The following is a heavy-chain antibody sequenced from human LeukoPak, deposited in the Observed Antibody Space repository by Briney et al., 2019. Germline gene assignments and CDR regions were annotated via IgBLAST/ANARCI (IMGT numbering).Heavy chain of an antibody. V-gene: IGHV1-46*01. CDR2: INHSGGST. CDR1: GYTFTSYH. CDR3: ARAITGKRGHDAFDI. J-gene: IGHJ3*02. Sequence: AAVKVSLMASGYTFTSYHMHGVRQAPGQGLEWMGIINHSGGSTGYPHKFQGRVTMTRDTSTSTVYMELSSVRSEDTAVYYCARAITGKRGHDAFDIWGQGTMVTVSS. D-gene: IGHD1-20*01.